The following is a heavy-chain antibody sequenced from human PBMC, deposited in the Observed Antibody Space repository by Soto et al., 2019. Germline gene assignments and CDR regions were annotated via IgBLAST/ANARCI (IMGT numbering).Heavy chain of an antibody. J-gene: IGHJ3*02. CDR3: VKQLLSLIVVADAFDI. Sequence: EVQLLESGGTVVQPGGSLRLSCAASGFTFSTYGVSWVRQAQGKELEWVSAISGSGYNTFYADSVKGRFTISRGNSNNTVHLLMNNLRADDTALYYCVKQLLSLIVVADAFDIWGQGTMVTVSS. D-gene: IGHD3-22*01. CDR2: ISGSGYNT. CDR1: GFTFSTYG. V-gene: IGHV3-23*01.